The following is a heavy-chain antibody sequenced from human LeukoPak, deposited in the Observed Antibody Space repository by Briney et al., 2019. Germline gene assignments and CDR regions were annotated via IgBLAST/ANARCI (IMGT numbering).Heavy chain of an antibody. CDR2: IYYSGST. D-gene: IGHD1-20*01. J-gene: IGHJ4*02. Sequence: SETLSLTCTVSGGSISFYYWSWIRQPPGKGLEWIGYIYYSGSTTYNPSLKSRVTISVDTSKNHFSLKLSSVTAADTAVYYCARLVNWRFDYWGQGTLVTVSP. V-gene: IGHV4-59*01. CDR3: ARLVNWRFDY. CDR1: GGSISFYY.